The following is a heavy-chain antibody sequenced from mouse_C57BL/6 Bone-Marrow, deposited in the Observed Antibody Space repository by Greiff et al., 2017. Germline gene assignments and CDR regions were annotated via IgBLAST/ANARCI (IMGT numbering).Heavy chain of an antibody. D-gene: IGHD1-1*01. J-gene: IGHJ4*01. CDR1: GYAFSSYW. CDR3: ARSIYYYGSTAGYAMDY. V-gene: IGHV1-80*01. CDR2: IYPGDGDP. Sequence: QVQLQQSGAELVKPGASVKISCKASGYAFSSYWMNWVKQRPGKGLEWLGQIYPGDGDPNYNGKFKVQATLTADKSSSTAYMQLSSLTSEDSAVYFCARSIYYYGSTAGYAMDYWGQGTSVTVSS.